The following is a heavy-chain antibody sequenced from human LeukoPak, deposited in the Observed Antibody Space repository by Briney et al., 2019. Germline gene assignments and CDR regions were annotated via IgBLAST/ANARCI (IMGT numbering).Heavy chain of an antibody. CDR1: GYTFTSYG. CDR3: ARGLHPYSSGWYYFDY. J-gene: IGHJ4*02. Sequence: ASVKVSCKASGYTFTSYGISWVRQAPGQGLGWMGWISAYNGNTNYAQKLQGRVTMTTDTSTSTAYMELRSLRSDDTAVYYCARGLHPYSSGWYYFDYWGQGTLVTVSS. D-gene: IGHD6-19*01. V-gene: IGHV1-18*01. CDR2: ISAYNGNT.